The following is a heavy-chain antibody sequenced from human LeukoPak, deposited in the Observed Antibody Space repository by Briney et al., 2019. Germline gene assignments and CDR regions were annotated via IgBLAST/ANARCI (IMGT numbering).Heavy chain of an antibody. D-gene: IGHD2-8*01. Sequence: GGSLRLSCAASGFTFSSFGMHWVRQAPGKGLEWVALSWYDASNKYFADSVKGRFTISRDNSKNTLFLQMDSLRAEDTALYYCAKDWQSWSQGYFDYWGQGTLVTVSS. J-gene: IGHJ4*02. CDR1: GFTFSSFG. V-gene: IGHV3-33*06. CDR2: SWYDASNK. CDR3: AKDWQSWSQGYFDY.